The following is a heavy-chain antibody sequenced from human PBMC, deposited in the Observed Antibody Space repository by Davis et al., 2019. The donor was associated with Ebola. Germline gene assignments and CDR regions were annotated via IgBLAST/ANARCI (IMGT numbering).Heavy chain of an antibody. Sequence: HSQTLSLTCAIPGDSVSTAGWNWIRQSPSRGLEWPGRTYYKSKWYNDYAASVKSLITINPDTSKNQFTLQLTSVTPEDTAVYFCARGWLRSGFDYWGQGTLATVSS. CDR1: GDSVSTAG. J-gene: IGHJ4*02. V-gene: IGHV6-1*01. CDR2: TYYKSKWYN. CDR3: ARGWLRSGFDY. D-gene: IGHD5-12*01.